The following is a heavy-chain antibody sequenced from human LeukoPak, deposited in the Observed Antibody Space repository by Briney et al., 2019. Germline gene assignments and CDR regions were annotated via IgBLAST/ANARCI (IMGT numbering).Heavy chain of an antibody. Sequence: ASVKVSCKASGYTFTSYGISWVRQAPGQGLEWMGWISAYNGNTNYAQKLQGRVTMTTDTSTSTAYMELRSLRSDDTAVYYCARPGDVGATPHDAFDIWGQGTMVTVSS. V-gene: IGHV1-18*01. CDR2: ISAYNGNT. D-gene: IGHD1-26*01. J-gene: IGHJ3*02. CDR3: ARPGDVGATPHDAFDI. CDR1: GYTFTSYG.